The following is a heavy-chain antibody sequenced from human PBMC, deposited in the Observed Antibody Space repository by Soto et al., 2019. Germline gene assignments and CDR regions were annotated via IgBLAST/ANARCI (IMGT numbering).Heavy chain of an antibody. CDR1: GGSISSGGYS. Sequence: QLQLQESGSGLVKPSQTLSLTCAVSGGSISSGGYSWSWIRQPPGKGLEWIGYIYQSGSTYYNPSLNSRGPISVDRAKNQSSLKLSSVTAADTAVYYCATGDHSSGYVVHAFDIWGQVTMVTVSS. CDR3: ATGDHSSGYVVHAFDI. J-gene: IGHJ3*02. D-gene: IGHD3-22*01. V-gene: IGHV4-30-2*01. CDR2: IYQSGST.